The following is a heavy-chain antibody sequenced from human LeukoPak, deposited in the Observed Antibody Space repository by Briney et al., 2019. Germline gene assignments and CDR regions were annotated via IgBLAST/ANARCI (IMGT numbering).Heavy chain of an antibody. D-gene: IGHD3-22*01. J-gene: IGHJ4*02. CDR1: GYTFTSYG. Sequence: RASVKVSCKASGYTFTSYGISWVRQAPGQGLEWMGWISAYNGNTNYAQKFQGRVSITADKSTSTAYMELSSLRSEDTAVYYCAREDDYYDSSGYYYYFDYWGQGTLVTVSS. CDR2: ISAYNGNT. CDR3: AREDDYYDSSGYYYYFDY. V-gene: IGHV1-18*01.